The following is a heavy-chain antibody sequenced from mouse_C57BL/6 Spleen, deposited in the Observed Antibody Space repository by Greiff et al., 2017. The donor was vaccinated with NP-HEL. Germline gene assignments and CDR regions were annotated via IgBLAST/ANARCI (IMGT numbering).Heavy chain of an antibody. CDR3: ARKGGYGSSYAYAMDY. D-gene: IGHD1-1*01. Sequence: VQLQQPGAELVMPGASVKLSCKASGYTFTSYWMHWVKQRPGQGLEWIGEIDPSDSYTNYNQKFKGKSTLTVDKSSSTAYMQLSSLTSEDSAVYYCARKGGYGSSYAYAMDYWGQGTSVTVSS. CDR2: IDPSDSYT. V-gene: IGHV1-69*01. CDR1: GYTFTSYW. J-gene: IGHJ4*01.